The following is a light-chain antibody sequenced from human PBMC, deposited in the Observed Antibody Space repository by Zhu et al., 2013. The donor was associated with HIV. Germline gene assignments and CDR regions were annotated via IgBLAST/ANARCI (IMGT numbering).Light chain of an antibody. V-gene: IGKV1-13*02. Sequence: AIQLTQSPSSLSASVGDRVTITCRASQGISSALAWYQQKPGKAPKVLIYDASNLESGVPSRFSGSGSGTDFTLTISSLQPEDFATYYCLQSNSYPRTFGQGTRLEIK. CDR1: QGISSA. CDR2: DAS. J-gene: IGKJ2*02. CDR3: LQSNSYPRT.